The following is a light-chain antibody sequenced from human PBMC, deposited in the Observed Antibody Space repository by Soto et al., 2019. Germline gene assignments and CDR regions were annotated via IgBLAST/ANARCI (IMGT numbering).Light chain of an antibody. V-gene: IGKV3-20*01. J-gene: IGKJ1*01. CDR3: QQYGSSSWT. Sequence: EIVLTQSPGTLSLSPGERATLSCRASQSIGSTYLAWYQQKPGQAPRLLIYGASNRATGIPDRFSGSGSGTDFTLTISRLEPEDFAVYYFQQYGSSSWTFGQGTKVDIK. CDR1: QSIGSTY. CDR2: GAS.